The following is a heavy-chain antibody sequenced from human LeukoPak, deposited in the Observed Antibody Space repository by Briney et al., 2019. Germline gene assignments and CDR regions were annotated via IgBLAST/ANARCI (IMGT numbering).Heavy chain of an antibody. J-gene: IGHJ3*02. D-gene: IGHD6-19*01. V-gene: IGHV3-74*01. CDR2: IYNDGSTT. CDR3: ARDRGGSGWDI. CDR1: GFMFSKSW. Sequence: PGGSLRLSCAASGFMFSKSWMHWVRQVPGKGLVWVARIYNDGSTTNYADSVKGRFTISRDNAANTLFLQMNSLRAEDTAVYYCARDRGGSGWDIWGQGTMVTVSS.